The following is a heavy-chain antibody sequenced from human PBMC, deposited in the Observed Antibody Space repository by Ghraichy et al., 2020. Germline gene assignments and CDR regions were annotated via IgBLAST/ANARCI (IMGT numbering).Heavy chain of an antibody. Sequence: GGSLRLSCAASGFTFSSYWMSWVRQAPGKGLEWVANIKQDGSEKYYVDSVKGRFTISRDNAKNSLYLQMNSLGAEDTAVYYCARGASNDYGDYYYYYGMDVWGQGTTVTVSS. CDR3: ARGASNDYGDYYYYYGMDV. V-gene: IGHV3-7*03. CDR1: GFTFSSYW. J-gene: IGHJ6*02. D-gene: IGHD4-17*01. CDR2: IKQDGSEK.